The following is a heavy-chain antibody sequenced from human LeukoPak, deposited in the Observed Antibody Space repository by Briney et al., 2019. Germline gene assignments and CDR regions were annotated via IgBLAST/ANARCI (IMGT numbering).Heavy chain of an antibody. J-gene: IGHJ4*02. V-gene: IGHV3-21*01. CDR3: ARDCSGTSCYAGIDY. CDR2: ISSSSSYI. Sequence: GGSLRLSCAASGFTFSSYSMNWVRQAPGKGLEWVSSISSSSSYIYYADSVKGRFTISRDNAKNSLYLQMNSLRAEDTAVYYCARDCSGTSCYAGIDYWGQGTLVTVSS. CDR1: GFTFSSYS. D-gene: IGHD2-2*01.